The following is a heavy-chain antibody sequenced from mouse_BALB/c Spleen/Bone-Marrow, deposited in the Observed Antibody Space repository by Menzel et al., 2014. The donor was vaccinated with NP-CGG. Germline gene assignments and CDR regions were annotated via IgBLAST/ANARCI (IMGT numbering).Heavy chain of an antibody. CDR3: AIWITSVVAPYVIDY. D-gene: IGHD1-1*01. Sequence: VQLQQSGAELVRPGSSVKISCKASGYAFSSYWMNWVKQRPGKGLEWIGQIYTGAGDTNYNGKFKGKATLTADKSSSAAYMQLSSRTSENSAVYFCAIWITSVVAPYVIDYWGQGTSVTVSS. V-gene: IGHV1-80*01. CDR1: GYAFSSYW. J-gene: IGHJ4*01. CDR2: IYTGAGDT.